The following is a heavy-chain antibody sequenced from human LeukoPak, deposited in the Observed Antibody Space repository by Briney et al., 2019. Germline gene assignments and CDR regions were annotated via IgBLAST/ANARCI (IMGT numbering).Heavy chain of an antibody. D-gene: IGHD1-26*01. V-gene: IGHV4-59*01. J-gene: IGHJ4*02. CDR3: ARDQEYSGSYYRYFDY. CDR1: GGSLSSYY. CDR2: IYSRGLTRGST. Sequence: SETLSLTCTVSGGSLSSYYWSWIRQPPGKGLEWIGYIYSRGLTRGSTNYNPSLKSRVTISVDTSKNQFSLKQSSVTAADTAVYYCARDQEYSGSYYRYFDYWGLGTLVTVSS.